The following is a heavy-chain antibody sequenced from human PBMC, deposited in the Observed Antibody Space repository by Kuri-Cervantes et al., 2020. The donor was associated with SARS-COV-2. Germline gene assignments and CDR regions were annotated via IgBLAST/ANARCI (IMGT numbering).Heavy chain of an antibody. CDR3: ARDLAPRPFDAFDI. CDR1: GFTLSSYS. V-gene: IGHV3-21*01. J-gene: IGHJ3*02. Sequence: GGSLRPSCPASGFTLSSYSMNWVREAPGKGLKWISSISSSSSYIYYADAGKGRFTITRENAKNSLYVQMNSLRAVDTAVYYCARDLAPRPFDAFDIWGQGTTVTVSS. CDR2: ISSSSSYI.